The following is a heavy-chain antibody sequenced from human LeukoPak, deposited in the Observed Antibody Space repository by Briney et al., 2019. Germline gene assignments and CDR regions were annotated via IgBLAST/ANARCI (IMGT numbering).Heavy chain of an antibody. V-gene: IGHV4-4*07. CDR3: ARDRVGSSSWYGFDY. D-gene: IGHD6-13*01. CDR1: GYSISSGYY. CDR2: IYTSGST. J-gene: IGHJ4*02. Sequence: SETLSLTCTVSGYSISSGYYWGWIRQPAGKGLEWIGRIYTSGSTNYNPSLTSRVTMSVDTSKNQFSLKLSSVTAADTAVYYCARDRVGSSSWYGFDYWGQGTQVTVSS.